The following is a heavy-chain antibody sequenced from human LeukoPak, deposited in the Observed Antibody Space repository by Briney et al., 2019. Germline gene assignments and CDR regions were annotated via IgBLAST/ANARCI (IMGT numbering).Heavy chain of an antibody. CDR1: GFTFXXYG. CDR3: ARGAYITYYDILTGYPVSHFDY. D-gene: IGHD3-9*01. Sequence: LXLSXXAXGFTFXXYGMHWVRQAPGKXLEWVAVIWYDGSNKYYADSVKGRFTISRDNSKNTLYLQMNSLRAEDTAVYYCARGAYITYYDILTGYPVSHFDYWGQGTLVTVSS. CDR2: IWYDGSNK. V-gene: IGHV3-33*01. J-gene: IGHJ4*02.